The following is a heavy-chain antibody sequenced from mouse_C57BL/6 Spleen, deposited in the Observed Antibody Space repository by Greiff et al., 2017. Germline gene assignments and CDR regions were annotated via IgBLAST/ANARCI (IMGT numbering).Heavy chain of an antibody. D-gene: IGHD4-1*01. CDR2: INPNNGGT. CDR3: ARPQTGTYAMDY. V-gene: IGHV1-18*01. J-gene: IGHJ4*01. CDR1: GYTFTDYN. Sequence: DVQLQQSGPELVKPGASVKIPCKASGYTFTDYNMDWVKQSHGKSLEWIGDINPNNGGTIYNQKFKGKATLTVDKSSSTAYMELRSLTSEDTAVYYCARPQTGTYAMDYWGQGTSVTVSS.